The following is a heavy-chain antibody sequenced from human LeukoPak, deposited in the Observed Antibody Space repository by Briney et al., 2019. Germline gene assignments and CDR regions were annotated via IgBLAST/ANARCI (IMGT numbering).Heavy chain of an antibody. Sequence: GGSLRLPCAASGFTFRSYGMHWVRQAPGKGLEWVAFIRYDGSNKYYADSVKGRFTISRDNSKNTLYLQMSSLRAEGTAVYYCARYGTMWGQGTLVTVSS. CDR1: GFTFRSYG. CDR3: ARYGTM. J-gene: IGHJ4*02. CDR2: IRYDGSNK. V-gene: IGHV3-30*02. D-gene: IGHD4/OR15-4a*01.